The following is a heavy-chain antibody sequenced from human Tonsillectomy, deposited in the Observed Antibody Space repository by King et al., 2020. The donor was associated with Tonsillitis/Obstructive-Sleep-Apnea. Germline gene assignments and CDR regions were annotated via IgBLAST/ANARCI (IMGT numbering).Heavy chain of an antibody. CDR3: ARDGGDPY. D-gene: IGHD2-21*02. Sequence: QLVQSGVEVKKPGASVKVSCKASGYTFSNYGISWVRQAPGQGLEWMGWISGYNGNTNYAQKFQGRVTMTTDTSTTTAYMELRSLTSNDTAIYYCARDGGDPYWGPGTLVTGPS. CDR1: GYTFSNYG. V-gene: IGHV1-18*01. CDR2: ISGYNGNT. J-gene: IGHJ4*02.